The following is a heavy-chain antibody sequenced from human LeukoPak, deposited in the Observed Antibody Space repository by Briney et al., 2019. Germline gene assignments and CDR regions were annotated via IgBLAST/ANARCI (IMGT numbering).Heavy chain of an antibody. CDR1: GFTVSSNY. V-gene: IGHV3-66*02. CDR2: IYAGDRT. Sequence: GGSLRLSCAASGFTVSSNYMSWVRQAPGKGLEWVSVIYAGDRTYYAESVKGRFTISRDNSKNTLYLQMNSLRAEDTAVYYCARDLVTRGVILDYWGQGTLVTVSS. J-gene: IGHJ4*02. CDR3: ARDLVTRGVILDY. D-gene: IGHD3-10*01.